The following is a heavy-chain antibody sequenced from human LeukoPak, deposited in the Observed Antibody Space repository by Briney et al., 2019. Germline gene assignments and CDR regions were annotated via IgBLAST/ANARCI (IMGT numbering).Heavy chain of an antibody. V-gene: IGHV3-7*05. Sequence: GGSLRLSCAASGFTFSSYWMNWVRQAPGKGLEWVADIKQDGSNKYYVDSVKGRFTISGDNAKNSLYLEMSSLRAEDTAVYYCARIGAGITIDYWGQGTLVTVSS. CDR2: IKQDGSNK. CDR1: GFTFSSYW. CDR3: ARIGAGITIDY. D-gene: IGHD6-13*01. J-gene: IGHJ4*02.